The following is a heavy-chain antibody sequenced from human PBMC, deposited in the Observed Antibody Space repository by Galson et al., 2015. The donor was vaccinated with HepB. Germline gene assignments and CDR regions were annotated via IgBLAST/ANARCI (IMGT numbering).Heavy chain of an antibody. J-gene: IGHJ6*02. CDR1: GFTFSSYA. D-gene: IGHD1-7*01. CDR2: ISYDGSNK. Sequence: SLRLSCAASGFTFSSYAMHWVRQAPGKGLEWVAVISYDGSNKYYADSVKGRFTISRDNSKNTLYLQMNSLRAEDTAVYYCARGRNYDADYYYGMDVWGQGTTVTVSS. CDR3: ARGRNYDADYYYGMDV. V-gene: IGHV3-30-3*01.